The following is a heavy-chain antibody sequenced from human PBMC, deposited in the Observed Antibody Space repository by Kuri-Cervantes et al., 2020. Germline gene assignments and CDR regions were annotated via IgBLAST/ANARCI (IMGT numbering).Heavy chain of an antibody. CDR3: ARVXLAPYYGDXXDDAFDI. D-gene: IGHD4-17*01. Sequence: ASVKVSCKASGYTFTSYDINWVRQATGQGLEWMGWMNPNSGNTGYAQKFQGRVTMTRNTSTSTVYMELSSLRSEDTAVYYCARVXLAPYYGDXXDDAFDIWGQGTMVTVSS. CDR2: MNPNSGNT. CDR1: GYTFTSYD. V-gene: IGHV1-8*01. J-gene: IGHJ3*02.